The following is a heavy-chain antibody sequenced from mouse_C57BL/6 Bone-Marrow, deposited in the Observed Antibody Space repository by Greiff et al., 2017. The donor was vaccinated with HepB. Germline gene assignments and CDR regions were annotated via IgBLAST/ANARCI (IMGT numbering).Heavy chain of an antibody. CDR1: GYTFTDYY. CDR2: INPNNGGT. V-gene: IGHV1-26*01. D-gene: IGHD1-1*01. CDR3: ARGLYYGSSYLDY. J-gene: IGHJ2*01. Sequence: EVQLQQSGPELVKPGASVKISCKASGYTFTDYYMNWVKQSHGKSLEWIGDINPNNGGTSYNQKFKGKATLTVDKSSSTAYMELRSLTSEDSAVYYCARGLYYGSSYLDYWGQGTTLTVSS.